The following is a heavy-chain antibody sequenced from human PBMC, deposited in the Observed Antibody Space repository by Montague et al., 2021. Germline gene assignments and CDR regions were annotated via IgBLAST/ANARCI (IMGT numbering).Heavy chain of an antibody. J-gene: IGHJ6*02. D-gene: IGHD3-10*01. CDR3: ARDMNPQPPMGRGVDGTDYYYYGMDV. CDR2: ISWNGGFK. Sequence: SLRLSCAASTFTFDDYAMHWVRQGPGKGLEWVSGISWNGGFKGYADSVKGRFTISRDNAKNSLYLQMNSLRTEDTALYFCARDMNPQPPMGRGVDGTDYYYYGMDVWGQGTTVTVSS. V-gene: IGHV3-9*01. CDR1: TFTFDDYA.